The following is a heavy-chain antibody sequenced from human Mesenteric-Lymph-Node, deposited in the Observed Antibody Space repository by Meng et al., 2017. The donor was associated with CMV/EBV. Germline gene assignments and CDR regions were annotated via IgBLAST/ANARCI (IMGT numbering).Heavy chain of an antibody. CDR1: GFTFSSYA. CDR3: ARGYCSSISCLFDY. D-gene: IGHD2-2*01. V-gene: IGHV3-74*01. CDR2: IKSDGSST. Sequence: GGSLRLSCAASGFTFSSYAMSWVRQAPGKGLMWVSRIKSDGSSTNYADSVKGRFTISRDNAKNTLYLQMNSLRAEDTAVYYCARGYCSSISCLFDYWGQGTLVTVSS. J-gene: IGHJ4*02.